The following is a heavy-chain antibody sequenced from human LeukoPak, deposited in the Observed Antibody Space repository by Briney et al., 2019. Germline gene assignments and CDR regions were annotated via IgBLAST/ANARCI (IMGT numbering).Heavy chain of an antibody. D-gene: IGHD3-3*01. CDR2: IIPIFGTA. Sequence: GASVKVSCKASGGTFSSYAIGWVRQAPGQGLEWMGGIIPIFGTANYAQKFQGRVTITTDESTSTAYMELSSLRSEDTAVYYCARLRDDFWSGYYISLEASPLDYWGQGTLVTVSS. CDR1: GGTFSSYA. CDR3: ARLRDDFWSGYYISLEASPLDY. V-gene: IGHV1-69*05. J-gene: IGHJ4*02.